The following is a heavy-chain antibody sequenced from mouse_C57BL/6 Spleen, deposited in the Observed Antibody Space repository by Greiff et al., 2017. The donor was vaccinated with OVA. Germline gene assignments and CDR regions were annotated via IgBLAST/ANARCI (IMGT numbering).Heavy chain of an antibody. V-gene: IGHV1-19*01. CDR2: INPYNGGT. Sequence: EVQGVESGPVLVKPGASVKMSCKASGYTFTDYYMNWVKQSHGKSLEWIGVINPYNGGTSYNQKFKGKATLTVDKSSSTAYMELNSLTSEDSAVYYCARSTVVAPDYWGQGTSVTVSS. CDR3: ARSTVVAPDY. CDR1: GYTFTDYY. J-gene: IGHJ4*01. D-gene: IGHD1-1*01.